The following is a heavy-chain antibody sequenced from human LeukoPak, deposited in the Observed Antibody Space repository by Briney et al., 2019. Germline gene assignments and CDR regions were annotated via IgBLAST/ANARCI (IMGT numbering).Heavy chain of an antibody. CDR2: IYYSGST. D-gene: IGHD2-8*02. CDR1: GGSISSSSYY. Sequence: PSETLSLTCTVSGGSISSSSYYWGWIRQPPGKGLEWIGSIYYSGSTYYNPSLKSRVTISVDTSKNQFSLKLSSVTAADTAVYYCARGRKYWVHDYYYYYGMDVWGQGTTVTVSS. J-gene: IGHJ6*02. CDR3: ARGRKYWVHDYYYYYGMDV. V-gene: IGHV4-39*01.